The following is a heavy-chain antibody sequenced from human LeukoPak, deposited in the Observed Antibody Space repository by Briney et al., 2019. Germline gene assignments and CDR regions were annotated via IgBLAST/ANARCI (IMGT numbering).Heavy chain of an antibody. CDR3: ARVRLAGEFDY. J-gene: IGHJ4*02. CDR1: GFTFSAHY. D-gene: IGHD3-9*01. CDR2: IYSGGST. V-gene: IGHV3-53*01. Sequence: GGSLRLSCAVSGFTFSAHYMSWVRQAPGKGLEWVSVIYSGGSTYYADSVKGRFTISRDNSKNTLYLQMNSLRAEDTAVYYCARVRLAGEFDYWGQGTLVTVSS.